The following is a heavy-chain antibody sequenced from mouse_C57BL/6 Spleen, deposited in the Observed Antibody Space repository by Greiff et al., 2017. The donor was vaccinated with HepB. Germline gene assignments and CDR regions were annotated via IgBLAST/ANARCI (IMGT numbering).Heavy chain of an antibody. CDR2: ISSGGSTI. Sequence: DVQLVESGGGLVKPGGSLKLSCAASGFTFSDYGMHWVRQAPEKGLEWVAYISSGGSTIYYADTVKGRFTISRDNAKNTLFLQMTSLRSEDTAMYYCARRSFYGSGSYWYFDVWGTGTTVTVSS. D-gene: IGHD1-1*01. V-gene: IGHV5-17*01. CDR3: ARRSFYGSGSYWYFDV. J-gene: IGHJ1*03. CDR1: GFTFSDYG.